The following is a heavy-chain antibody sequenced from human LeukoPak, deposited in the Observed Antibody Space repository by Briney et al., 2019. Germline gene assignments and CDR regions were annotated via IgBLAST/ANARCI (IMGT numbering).Heavy chain of an antibody. CDR2: IYYSGST. J-gene: IGHJ4*02. CDR1: GGSISSGVLS. V-gene: IGHV4-61*08. CDR3: ARHGRGYYYHSSGPHTAFDY. D-gene: IGHD3-22*01. Sequence: SETLSLTCAVSGGSISSGVLSWSWIRQPPGKGLEWIGYIYYSGSTNYNPSLKSRVTISVDTSKNQFSLKLSSVTAADTAVYYCARHGRGYYYHSSGPHTAFDYWGQGTLVTVSS.